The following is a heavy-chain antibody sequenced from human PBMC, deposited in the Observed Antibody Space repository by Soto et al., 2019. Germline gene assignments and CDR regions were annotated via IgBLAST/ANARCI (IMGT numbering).Heavy chain of an antibody. Sequence: QLQLQESGPGLVKPSETLSLTCTVSGGSISSSSYYWGWIRQPPGKGLEWIGSIYYSGSTYYNPSLKSRVTISVDTSKNQFSLKLSSVTAADTAVYYCARHGAYGAYSTLVWFDPWGQGTLVTVSS. V-gene: IGHV4-39*01. D-gene: IGHD4-17*01. CDR3: ARHGAYGAYSTLVWFDP. J-gene: IGHJ5*02. CDR2: IYYSGST. CDR1: GGSISSSSYY.